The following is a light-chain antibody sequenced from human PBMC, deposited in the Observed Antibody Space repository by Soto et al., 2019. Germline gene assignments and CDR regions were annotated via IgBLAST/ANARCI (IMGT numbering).Light chain of an antibody. CDR2: DVS. Sequence: DIQMTQSPSTLSASVGDRVTITCRASQTMNGWLAWYQQQPGRAPRLLIYDVSIRGSGVPSRFSGSGSGTEFTRTITSLQPEDFATYSCQQYENYSWTCGRGTKV. J-gene: IGKJ1*01. CDR1: QTMNGW. V-gene: IGKV1-5*01. CDR3: QQYENYSWT.